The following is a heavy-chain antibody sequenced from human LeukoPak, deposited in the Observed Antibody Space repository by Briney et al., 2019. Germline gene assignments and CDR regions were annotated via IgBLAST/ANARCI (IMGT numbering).Heavy chain of an antibody. CDR2: IGHDGGVK. J-gene: IGHJ2*01. CDR3: AKAAAGYWYFDL. V-gene: IGHV3-30*02. Sequence: GESLRLSCAASGFTFSSYSMNWVRQAPGKGLEWVTFIGHDGGVKYYADSVKGRFTISRDNSKNTLYLQMNSLRAEDTAVYYCAKAAAGYWYFDLWGRGTLVNVSS. D-gene: IGHD6-13*01. CDR1: GFTFSSYS.